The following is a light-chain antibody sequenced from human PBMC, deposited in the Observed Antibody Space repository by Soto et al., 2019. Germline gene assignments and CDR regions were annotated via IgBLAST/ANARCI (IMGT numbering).Light chain of an antibody. J-gene: IGLJ2*01. V-gene: IGLV2-8*01. CDR1: SSDVGGYNY. CDR3: SSYAGSNNFVV. CDR2: EVS. Sequence: QSVLTQPPSASGSPGQSVTISCTGTSSDVGGYNYVSWYQQHPGKAPKLMIYEVSKRPSGLPDRFSGSKSGNTASLTVSGLRAEDGADYYCSSYAGSNNFVVFGGGTKLTVL.